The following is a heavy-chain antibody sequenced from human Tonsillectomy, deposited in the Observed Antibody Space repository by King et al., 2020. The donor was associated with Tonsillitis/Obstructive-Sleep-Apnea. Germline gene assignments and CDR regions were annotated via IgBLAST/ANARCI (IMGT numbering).Heavy chain of an antibody. CDR2: ISSSSSYI. CDR1: GFTFSNYS. D-gene: IGHD6-19*01. J-gene: IGHJ4*02. Sequence: VQLVESGGGLVKPGGSLRLSCAASGFTFSNYSMNWVRQAPGKGLEWVSSISSSSSYIYYADSVKGRFTISRDNAKNSLYLQMNSLRAEDTAVYYCARGGSSGWYRSFYWGQGTLVTVSS. V-gene: IGHV3-21*01. CDR3: ARGGSSGWYRSFY.